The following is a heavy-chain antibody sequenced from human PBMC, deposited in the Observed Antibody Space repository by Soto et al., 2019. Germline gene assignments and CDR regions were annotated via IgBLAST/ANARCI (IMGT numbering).Heavy chain of an antibody. V-gene: IGHV4-59*01. J-gene: IGHJ6*03. CDR2: IYYSGST. D-gene: IGHD4-17*01. CDR3: ARGSTVTMAHYYYYMDV. Sequence: SETLSLTWTVSGGSISSYYWSWIRQPPGKGLEWIGYIYYSGSTNYNPSLKSRVTISVDTSKNQFSLKLSSVTAADTAVYYCARGSTVTMAHYYYYMDVWGKGTTVTVSS. CDR1: GGSISSYY.